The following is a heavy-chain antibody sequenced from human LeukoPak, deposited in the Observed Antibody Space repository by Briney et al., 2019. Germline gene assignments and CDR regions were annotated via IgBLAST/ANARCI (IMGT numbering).Heavy chain of an antibody. V-gene: IGHV3-30-3*01. J-gene: IGHJ4*02. CDR2: ISYDGSNK. Sequence: RGSLRLSCAASGFTFSSYAMDWVRQAPGKGLEWVAVISYDGSNKYYADSVKGRFTISRDNSKNTLYLQMNSLRAEGTAVYYCARECRTKVPAALCYFDYWGQGTLVTVSS. D-gene: IGHD2-2*01. CDR1: GFTFSSYA. CDR3: ARECRTKVPAALCYFDY.